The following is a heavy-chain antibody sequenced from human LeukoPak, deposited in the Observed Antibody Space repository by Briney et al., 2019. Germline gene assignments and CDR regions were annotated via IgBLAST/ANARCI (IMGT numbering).Heavy chain of an antibody. Sequence: GGSLRLSCVGSGFSLSDYWMHWVRQAPGKGLEWVAVISNDGSNKFYADSVKGRITISRDNSKNTLYLQMNSLRVEDTAVYYCARVGPRIPNDYWGQGTLVTVSS. CDR3: ARVGPRIPNDY. V-gene: IGHV3-30*03. D-gene: IGHD3-16*01. CDR2: ISNDGSNK. CDR1: GFSLSDYW. J-gene: IGHJ4*02.